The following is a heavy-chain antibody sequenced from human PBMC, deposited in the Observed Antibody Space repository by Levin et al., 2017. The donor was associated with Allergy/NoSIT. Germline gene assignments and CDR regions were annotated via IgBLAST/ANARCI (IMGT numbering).Heavy chain of an antibody. D-gene: IGHD6-13*01. V-gene: IGHV4-39*01. Sequence: SQTLSLTCTVSGGSISSSSYYWGWIRQPPGKGLEWIGSIYYSGSTYYNPSLKSRVTISVDTSKNQFSLKLSSVTAADTAVYYCASTNPAFYVRIAAAGTGSYYFDYWGQGTLVTVSS. J-gene: IGHJ4*02. CDR2: IYYSGST. CDR1: GGSISSSSYY. CDR3: ASTNPAFYVRIAAAGTGSYYFDY.